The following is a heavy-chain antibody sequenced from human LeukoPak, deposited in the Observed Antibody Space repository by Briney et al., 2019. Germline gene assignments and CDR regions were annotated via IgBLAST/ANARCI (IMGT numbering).Heavy chain of an antibody. CDR1: GGSISGYY. D-gene: IGHD2-15*01. V-gene: IGHV4-59*08. J-gene: IGHJ6*02. Sequence: SETLSLTCTVSGGSISGYYCSWIRQPPGMGLEWIGYIYSNGATLYSPSLKSRVTMSVDTSKNHVSLKLSSVTAADTAVHYCARHDPVPLFQRAMDVWGHGTTVTVSS. CDR2: IYSNGAT. CDR3: ARHDPVPLFQRAMDV.